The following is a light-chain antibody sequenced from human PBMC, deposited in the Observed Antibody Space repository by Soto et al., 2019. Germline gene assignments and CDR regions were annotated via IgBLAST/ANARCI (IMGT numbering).Light chain of an antibody. CDR3: QQYNNWPRT. CDR1: QSVSSN. V-gene: IGKV3-15*01. Sequence: ETVLTQSPATVSLSPGDRATLPCRASQSVSSNKLAWYQQKPGQAPRLLIHGATTRATGIPARFSGSGSGTEFTLTISSLQSEDFAVYYCQQYNNWPRTFGQGTKVDI. CDR2: GAT. J-gene: IGKJ1*01.